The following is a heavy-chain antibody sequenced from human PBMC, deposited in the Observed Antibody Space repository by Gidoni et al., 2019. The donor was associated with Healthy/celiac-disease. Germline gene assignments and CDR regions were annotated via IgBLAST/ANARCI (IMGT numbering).Heavy chain of an antibody. CDR1: GGSFSGYY. CDR2: INHSGST. Sequence: QVQLQQWGAGLLKPSETLSLTCAVYGGSFSGYYWSWIRQPPGKGLEWIGEINHSGSTNYNPSLKSRVTISVDTSKNQFSLKLSSVTAADTAVYYCARRYDDGDLSDAFDIWGQGTMVTVSS. CDR3: ARRYDDGDLSDAFDI. J-gene: IGHJ3*02. V-gene: IGHV4-34*01. D-gene: IGHD4-17*01.